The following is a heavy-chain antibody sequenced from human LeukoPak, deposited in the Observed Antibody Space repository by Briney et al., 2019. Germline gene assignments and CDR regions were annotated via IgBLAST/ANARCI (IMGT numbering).Heavy chain of an antibody. CDR2: ISRSSNYI. Sequence: PGGSLRLSCAASGFTFSSYSMNWVGQAPGKGLEWVSSISRSSNYIYYEDSVKGRFTISRDNAKNSLYLQINSLRAEDTSVYYCARGENNYGYYYFDYWGQGTLVTVSS. J-gene: IGHJ4*02. V-gene: IGHV3-21*01. CDR1: GFTFSSYS. CDR3: ARGENNYGYYYFDY. D-gene: IGHD5-24*01.